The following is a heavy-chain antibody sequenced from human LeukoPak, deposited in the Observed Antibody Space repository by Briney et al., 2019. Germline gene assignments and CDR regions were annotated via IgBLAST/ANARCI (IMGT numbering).Heavy chain of an antibody. CDR2: TYYSGST. CDR1: GGSISSSSYY. J-gene: IGHJ4*02. V-gene: IGHV4-39*07. Sequence: SETLSLTCTVSGGSISSSSYYWGWIRQPPGKGLEWIGSTYYSGSTYYNPSLKSRVTISVDTSKNQFSLKLSSVTAADTAVYYCARYYYDSSGYRAKYYFDYWGQGTLVTVSS. CDR3: ARYYYDSSGYRAKYYFDY. D-gene: IGHD3-22*01.